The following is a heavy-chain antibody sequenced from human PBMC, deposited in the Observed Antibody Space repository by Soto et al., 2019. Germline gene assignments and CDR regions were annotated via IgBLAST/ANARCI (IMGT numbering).Heavy chain of an antibody. V-gene: IGHV4-4*02. CDR1: GDSISRSHW. J-gene: IGHJ4*02. Sequence: QVQLQESGPGLVRPSGALSVTCAVSGDSISRSHWWSWVRQSPVKGLEWIGEISHSGITNYNPSLKSRVTISGDKSKNQLSLKLTSVTAADTAVYYCARVRYDISGFEHWGQGTLVSVSS. CDR2: ISHSGIT. D-gene: IGHD3-22*01. CDR3: ARVRYDISGFEH.